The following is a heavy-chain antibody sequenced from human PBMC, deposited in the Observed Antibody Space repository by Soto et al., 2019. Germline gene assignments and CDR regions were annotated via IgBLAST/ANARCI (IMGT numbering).Heavy chain of an antibody. CDR3: SRDDSDWFFN. Sequence: GGSLRLSCVASGFIFSSYAMSWVRQAPGKGLEWVSSISGSGVSTYYADSVKGRFTISRDNSKNTLYLQMNSLESEDTAVYYCSRDDSDWFFNWGRGTLVTVSS. J-gene: IGHJ4*02. D-gene: IGHD3-9*01. CDR2: ISGSGVST. V-gene: IGHV3-23*01. CDR1: GFIFSSYA.